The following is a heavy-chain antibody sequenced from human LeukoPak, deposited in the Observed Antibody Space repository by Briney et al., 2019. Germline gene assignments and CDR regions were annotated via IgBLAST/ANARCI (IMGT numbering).Heavy chain of an antibody. CDR1: GFTFTNHW. V-gene: IGHV3-74*03. Sequence: GGCLRLACAASGFTFTNHWMDSGRQAPGKGLGLVSHIDSDGSSTTYGDPAKGRFNVSRDNAKNTGDLQMNSVRAQDTAVYYCTRGAAVVAGIAFWGHGTLVTVSS. D-gene: IGHD6-19*01. CDR3: TRGAAVVAGIAF. CDR2: IDSDGSST. J-gene: IGHJ4*01.